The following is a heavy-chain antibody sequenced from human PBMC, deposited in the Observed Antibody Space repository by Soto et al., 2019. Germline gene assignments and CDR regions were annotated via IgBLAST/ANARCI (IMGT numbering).Heavy chain of an antibody. J-gene: IGHJ4*02. V-gene: IGHV4-4*02. Sequence: PSETLSLTCTVSGGSISSSNXWSWVRQPPGKGLEWIGEIYHSGSTNYNPSLKSRVTISVDKSKNQFSLKLSSVTAADTAVYYCARLGFGSWKNFFDYWGQGTLVTVSS. CDR2: IYHSGST. D-gene: IGHD6-13*01. CDR3: ARLGFGSWKNFFDY. CDR1: GGSISSSNX.